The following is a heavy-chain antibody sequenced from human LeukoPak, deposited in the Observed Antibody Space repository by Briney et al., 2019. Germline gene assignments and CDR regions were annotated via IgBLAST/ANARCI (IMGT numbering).Heavy chain of an antibody. CDR3: ARGVRVTIFGVVITYNWFDP. D-gene: IGHD3-3*01. CDR1: GGTFSSYA. Sequence: GASVKVSCKASGGTFSSYAISWVRQAPGQGLEWMGGIIPIFGTANYAQKFQGRVTITADESTSTAYMELSSLRSEDTAVYYCARGVRVTIFGVVITYNWFDPWGQGTLVTVSS. J-gene: IGHJ5*02. CDR2: IIPIFGTA. V-gene: IGHV1-69*01.